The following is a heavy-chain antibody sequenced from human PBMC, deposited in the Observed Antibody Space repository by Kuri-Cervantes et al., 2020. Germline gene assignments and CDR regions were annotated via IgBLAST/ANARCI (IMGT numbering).Heavy chain of an antibody. J-gene: IGHJ3*01. D-gene: IGHD5-24*01. V-gene: IGHV2-5*01. CDR3: AHKRGRGGGFDV. CDR1: GFSLTTSGVA. CDR2: IYWNDDE. Sequence: SGPTLVKPTQTLTLTCTFSGFSLTTSGVAVGWIRQPPGKALDWLALIYWNDDERYSPSLMGSLTITKDTSKNQVVLTTTNMDPVDTATYFCAHKRGRGGGFDVWDQGTMVTVSS.